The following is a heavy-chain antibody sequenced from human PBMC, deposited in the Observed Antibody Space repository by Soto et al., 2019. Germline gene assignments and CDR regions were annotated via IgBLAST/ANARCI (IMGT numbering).Heavy chain of an antibody. J-gene: IGHJ4*02. V-gene: IGHV1-69*02. Sequence: QVQLVQSGAEVKKPGSSVKVSCKASGGTFSSYTISWVRQAPGQGLEWMGRIIPILGIANYAQNFQGRVTITADKSTSTAYMELSSLRSEDTAVYYCARVPPGYSSSWPPWGQGTLVTVSS. CDR3: ARVPPGYSSSWPP. D-gene: IGHD6-13*01. CDR1: GGTFSSYT. CDR2: IIPILGIA.